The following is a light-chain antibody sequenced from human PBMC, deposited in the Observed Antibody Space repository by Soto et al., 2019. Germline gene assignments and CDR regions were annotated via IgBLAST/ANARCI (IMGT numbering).Light chain of an antibody. Sequence: QSARPHPPSVSGAPGQRVAISCNGSSSNIGAEYDVRWHQQLPGTAPKRLIYGDNNRPSGVPDRFSGSKSGTSASLTITGLQPEDEADHYCQSYDSSLTTFVFGTGTKVTVL. V-gene: IGLV1-40*01. CDR1: SSNIGAEYD. CDR3: QSYDSSLTTFV. CDR2: GDN. J-gene: IGLJ1*01.